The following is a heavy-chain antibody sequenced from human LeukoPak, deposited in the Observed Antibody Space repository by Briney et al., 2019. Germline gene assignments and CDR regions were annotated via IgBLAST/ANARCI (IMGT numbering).Heavy chain of an antibody. Sequence: GGPLRLSCAASGFTFSSYAMHWVRQAPGKGLEGVAVISYDGSNKYYADSVKGRFTISRDNSKNTLYLQMNSLRAYDTSSCYCAGDLRVDIVATIPWFDPWGQGTLVTVSS. CDR2: ISYDGSNK. D-gene: IGHD5-12*01. V-gene: IGHV3-30*04. J-gene: IGHJ5*02. CDR3: AGDLRVDIVATIPWFDP. CDR1: GFTFSSYA.